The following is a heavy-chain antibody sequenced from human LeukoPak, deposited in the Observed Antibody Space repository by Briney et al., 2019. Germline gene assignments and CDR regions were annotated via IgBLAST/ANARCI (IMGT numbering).Heavy chain of an antibody. J-gene: IGHJ4*02. Sequence: GGSLRLSCAASGFTFTTYPMSWVRQAPGKGLEWVSAISASGGGTYYADSVKGRFTISRDNSKNTVSLQMSSLRTEDTAVYFCAREQSGDGWSGFDYWGQGTLVTVSS. D-gene: IGHD6-19*01. CDR2: ISASGGGT. CDR1: GFTFTTYP. CDR3: AREQSGDGWSGFDY. V-gene: IGHV3-23*01.